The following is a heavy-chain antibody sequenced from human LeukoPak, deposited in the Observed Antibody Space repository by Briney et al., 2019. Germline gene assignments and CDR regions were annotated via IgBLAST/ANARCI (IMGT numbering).Heavy chain of an antibody. D-gene: IGHD6-19*01. Sequence: SGGSLRLSCAASGFSFSSYAMSWVRQAPGKGLEWVSSISNSGGSPYYADSVRGRFTISRDDSKNTLYLHMNSLRAEDTAVYYCASPTAVAGFDYWGQGTLVTVSS. CDR2: ISNSGGSP. CDR3: ASPTAVAGFDY. J-gene: IGHJ4*02. CDR1: GFSFSSYA. V-gene: IGHV3-23*01.